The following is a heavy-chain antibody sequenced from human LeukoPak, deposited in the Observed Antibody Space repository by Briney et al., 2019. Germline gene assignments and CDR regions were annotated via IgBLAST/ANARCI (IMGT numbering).Heavy chain of an antibody. CDR1: GYTFTSYD. CDR3: AVDYYDSSGYRLLDY. D-gene: IGHD3-22*01. CDR2: MNPNSGNT. V-gene: IGHV1-8*03. J-gene: IGHJ4*02. Sequence: ASVKVSCKASGYTFTSYDINWVRQATGQGLEWMGWMNPNSGNTGYAQKFQGRVTITRNTSISTAYMELSSLRSEDTAVYYCAVDYYDSSGYRLLDYWGQGSLITVSS.